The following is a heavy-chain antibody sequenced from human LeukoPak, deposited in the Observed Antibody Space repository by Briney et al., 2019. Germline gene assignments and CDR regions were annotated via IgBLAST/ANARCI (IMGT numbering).Heavy chain of an antibody. CDR3: AKDGARGTYYYDSSGSFDY. CDR1: GFTFDDYG. D-gene: IGHD3-22*01. Sequence: GGSLRLSCAASGFTFDDYGMSWVRQAPGKGLEWVSGINWNGGSTGYADSVKGRFTISRDNSKNTLYLQMNSLRAEDTAVYYCAKDGARGTYYYDSSGSFDYWGQGTLVTVSS. J-gene: IGHJ4*02. CDR2: INWNGGST. V-gene: IGHV3-20*04.